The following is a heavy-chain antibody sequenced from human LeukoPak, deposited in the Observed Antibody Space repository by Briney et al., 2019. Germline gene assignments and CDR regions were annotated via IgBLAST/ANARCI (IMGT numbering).Heavy chain of an antibody. CDR2: IKSKTDGGTT. CDR1: GFTFSNAW. Sequence: GGSLRLACAASGFTFSNAWMSWVRQAPGKGLEWVGRIKSKTDGGTTDYAAPVKGSFTISRDDSKNTLYLQMNSLKTEDTAVYYCTTGPEWLRYYYYGMDVWGQGTTVTVSS. V-gene: IGHV3-15*01. J-gene: IGHJ6*02. D-gene: IGHD3-3*01. CDR3: TTGPEWLRYYYYGMDV.